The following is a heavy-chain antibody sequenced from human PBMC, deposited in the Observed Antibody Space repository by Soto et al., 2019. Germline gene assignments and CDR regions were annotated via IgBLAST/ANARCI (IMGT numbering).Heavy chain of an antibody. CDR1: GFTFDDYA. J-gene: IGHJ4*02. CDR3: AKYFKSGSYYFDY. V-gene: IGHV3-43D*03. Sequence: GGSLRLSCAASGFTFDDYAMHWVRQAPGKGLEWVSLISWDGGSTYYADSVKGRFTISRDNSKNSLYLQMNSLRAEDTALYYCAKYFKSGSYYFDYWGQGTLVTVSS. D-gene: IGHD1-26*01. CDR2: ISWDGGST.